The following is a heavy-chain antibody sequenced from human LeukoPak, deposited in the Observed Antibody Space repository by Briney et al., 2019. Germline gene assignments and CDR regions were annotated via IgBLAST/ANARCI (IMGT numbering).Heavy chain of an antibody. CDR1: GFTFSSYW. D-gene: IGHD3-3*01. J-gene: IGHJ4*02. CDR2: IKQDGSEK. Sequence: GRSLRLSCAASGFTFSSYWMSWVRQAPGKGLEWVANIKQDGSEKYYVDSVKGRFTISRDNAKNSLYLQMNSLRAEDTAVYYCARDHHITIFGVGALGYWGQGTLVTVSS. V-gene: IGHV3-7*01. CDR3: ARDHHITIFGVGALGY.